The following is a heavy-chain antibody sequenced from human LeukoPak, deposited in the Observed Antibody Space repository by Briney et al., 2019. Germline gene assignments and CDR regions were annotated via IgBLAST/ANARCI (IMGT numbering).Heavy chain of an antibody. J-gene: IGHJ4*02. D-gene: IGHD3-3*01. CDR3: ARGLTVLRFLEWLVFGY. V-gene: IGHV1-69*13. Sequence: SVKVSCKASGGTFSSYAISWVRQAPGQGLEWMGGIIPIFGTANYAQKFQGRVTITADESTSTAYMELSSLRSDDTAVYYCARGLTVLRFLEWLVFGYWGQGTLVTVSS. CDR2: IIPIFGTA. CDR1: GGTFSSYA.